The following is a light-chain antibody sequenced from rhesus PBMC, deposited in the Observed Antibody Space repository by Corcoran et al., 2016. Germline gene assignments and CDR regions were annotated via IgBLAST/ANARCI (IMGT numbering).Light chain of an antibody. CDR3: QQETNWSYS. Sequence: EIVMTQSPATLSLSPGERATLSCRASQSVSSRLAWYQKKPGQAPRLLIYGASSRVIGIPDRFRGSGSGTDFTLTISSLEPEEVAVYFCQQETNWSYSFGQGTKVEIK. CDR1: QSVSSR. CDR2: GAS. V-gene: IGKV3-17*02. J-gene: IGKJ2*01.